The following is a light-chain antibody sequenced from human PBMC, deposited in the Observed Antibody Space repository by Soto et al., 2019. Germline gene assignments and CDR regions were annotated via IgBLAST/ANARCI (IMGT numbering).Light chain of an antibody. CDR3: RQYGSSPSYT. Sequence: EIVLTQSPGTLSLSPGERATLSCRASQSVSSSSYLAWYQQKPGQAPRLLIYGASSRATGIPGRFSGSGSATDLTLTISRLEPQDFAEYDCRQYGSSPSYTFGQGTKLEIK. V-gene: IGKV3-20*01. J-gene: IGKJ2*01. CDR2: GAS. CDR1: QSVSSSSY.